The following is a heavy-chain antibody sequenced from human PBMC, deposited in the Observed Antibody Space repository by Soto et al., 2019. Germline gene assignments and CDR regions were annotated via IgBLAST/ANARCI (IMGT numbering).Heavy chain of an antibody. D-gene: IGHD3-10*01. V-gene: IGHV3-7*01. CDR1: ELTFTKYW. CDR3: ARDSPFSALDY. J-gene: IGHJ4*02. Sequence: EVQLVESGGGLVKPGGSRRLSCEASELTFTKYWMSGVRQAPGKGREWVANIRQDGSDKYYVDSVKGRFTVSRDNAKNSLYLQMDSLRAEDTAVYYCARDSPFSALDYWGQGTLVTVSS. CDR2: IRQDGSDK.